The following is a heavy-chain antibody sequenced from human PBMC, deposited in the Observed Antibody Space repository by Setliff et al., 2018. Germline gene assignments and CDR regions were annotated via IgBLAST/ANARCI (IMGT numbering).Heavy chain of an antibody. CDR2: IGHTGSI. J-gene: IGHJ4*02. Sequence: PSETLSLTCTVSGYSISSGYIWGWIRQPTGKGLEWVGNIGHTGSINYDPSLKSRLTISRDTSKNQFSLKLNSVTAADTAVYYCAIDSLPRYCTNGVCYEEFDYWGQGTLVTVSS. V-gene: IGHV4-38-2*02. D-gene: IGHD2-8*01. CDR1: GYSISSGYI. CDR3: AIDSLPRYCTNGVCYEEFDY.